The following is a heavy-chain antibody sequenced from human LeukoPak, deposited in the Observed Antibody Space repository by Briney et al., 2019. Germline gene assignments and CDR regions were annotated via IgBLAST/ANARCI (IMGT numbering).Heavy chain of an antibody. CDR1: GYTFTGYY. J-gene: IGHJ6*02. CDR3: ARDLPRASRAQWLGRYGMDV. Sequence: ASVKVSCKASGYTFTGYYMHWVRQAPGQGLEWMGWINPNSGGTNYAQKFQGRVTMTRDTSISTAYMELSRLRSDDTAVYYCARDLPRASRAQWLGRYGMDVWGQGTTVTVSS. D-gene: IGHD6-19*01. CDR2: INPNSGGT. V-gene: IGHV1-2*02.